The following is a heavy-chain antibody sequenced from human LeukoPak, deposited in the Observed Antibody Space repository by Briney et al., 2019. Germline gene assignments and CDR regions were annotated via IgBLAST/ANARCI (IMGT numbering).Heavy chain of an antibody. CDR1: GYSFTSYW. CDR3: ARQDGVAAAGTPLDY. Sequence: PGESLKISCKGSGYSFTSYWIGWVRQLPGKGLEWMGIIYPGGSDTRYSPSFQGQVTISADKSISTAYLQWSSLKASDTAMYYCARQDGVAAAGTPLDYWGQGTLVTVSS. D-gene: IGHD6-13*01. CDR2: IYPGGSDT. J-gene: IGHJ4*02. V-gene: IGHV5-51*01.